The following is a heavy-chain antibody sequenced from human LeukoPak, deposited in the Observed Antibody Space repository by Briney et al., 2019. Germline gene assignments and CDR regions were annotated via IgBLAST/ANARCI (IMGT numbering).Heavy chain of an antibody. CDR1: GFTFDDYA. CDR2: ISWISGSI. Sequence: PGGSLRLSCAASGFTFDDYAMHCVRPAPGKGLEWVSGISWISGSIGYADSVKGRFTISRDNAKNSLYLQMNSLRAEDTALYYCAKDLSSGEGAPDFQHWGQGTLVTVSS. D-gene: IGHD3-22*01. CDR3: AKDLSSGEGAPDFQH. V-gene: IGHV3-9*01. J-gene: IGHJ1*01.